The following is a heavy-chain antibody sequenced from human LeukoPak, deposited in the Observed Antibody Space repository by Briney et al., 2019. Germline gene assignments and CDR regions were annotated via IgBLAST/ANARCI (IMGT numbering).Heavy chain of an antibody. Sequence: GRSLRLSCAASGSTFSSYGMHWVRQAPGKGLEWVAVISYDGSNKYYADSVKGRFTISRDNSKNTLYLQMNSLRAEDTAVYYCAKDRGSGWEGIYYYYYGMDVWGQGTTVTVSS. D-gene: IGHD6-19*01. CDR1: GSTFSSYG. CDR3: AKDRGSGWEGIYYYYYGMDV. CDR2: ISYDGSNK. V-gene: IGHV3-30*18. J-gene: IGHJ6*02.